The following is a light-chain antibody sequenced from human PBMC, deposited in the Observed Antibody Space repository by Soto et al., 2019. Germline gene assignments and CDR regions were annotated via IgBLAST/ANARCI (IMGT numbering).Light chain of an antibody. CDR3: MQTLQTPRT. Sequence: DIVMTPSPLSLPVTPGEPASISCRSSQSLLYDNGYIYLDWYLQKPGRSPQLLIYLGSNRASGVPDRFRGSVSGSDFTLEISRVEAEDVGLYYCMQTLQTPRTFGGGTKVEIK. CDR1: QSLLYDNGYIY. CDR2: LGS. J-gene: IGKJ4*01. V-gene: IGKV2-28*01.